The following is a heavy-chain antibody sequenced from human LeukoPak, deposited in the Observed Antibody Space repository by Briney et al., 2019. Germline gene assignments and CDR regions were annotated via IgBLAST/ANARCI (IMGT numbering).Heavy chain of an antibody. J-gene: IGHJ4*02. V-gene: IGHV4-34*01. D-gene: IGHD3-9*01. Sequence: SETLSLTCAVYGGSFSGYYWSWIRQPPGKGLEWIGEINHSGSTNYNPSLKSRVTISVGTSKNQFSLKLSSVTAADTAVYYCARESAERYFDYWGQGTLVTVSS. CDR1: GGSFSGYY. CDR2: INHSGST. CDR3: ARESAERYFDY.